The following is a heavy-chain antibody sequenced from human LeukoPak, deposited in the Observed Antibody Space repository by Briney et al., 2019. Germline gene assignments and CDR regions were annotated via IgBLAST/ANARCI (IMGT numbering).Heavy chain of an antibody. Sequence: ASVKVSCKASGYTFTSYAMNWVRQAPGQGLEWMGWINTNTGNPTYAQGFTGRFVFSLDTSVSTAYLQISSLKAEDTAVYYCARLQTPFCSGGSCYDTGWFDPWGQGTLVTVSS. V-gene: IGHV7-4-1*02. CDR2: INTNTGNP. CDR3: ARLQTPFCSGGSCYDTGWFDP. D-gene: IGHD2-15*01. CDR1: GYTFTSYA. J-gene: IGHJ5*02.